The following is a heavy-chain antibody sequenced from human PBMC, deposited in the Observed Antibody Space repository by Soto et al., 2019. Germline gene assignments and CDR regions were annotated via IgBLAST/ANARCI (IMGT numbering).Heavy chain of an antibody. J-gene: IGHJ5*02. Sequence: EVQLVESGGGLVQPGGSLRLSCAASGFTFSSYWMSWVRQAPGKGLEWVANINQDGSVKYSVDSVKGRFTISRDNAKNSLYLQMNSLRAEDTAVYYCARLKIVVVPSGSRFDPWGQGTLVTVSS. CDR3: ARLKIVVVPSGSRFDP. CDR1: GFTFSSYW. CDR2: INQDGSVK. D-gene: IGHD2-2*01. V-gene: IGHV3-7*01.